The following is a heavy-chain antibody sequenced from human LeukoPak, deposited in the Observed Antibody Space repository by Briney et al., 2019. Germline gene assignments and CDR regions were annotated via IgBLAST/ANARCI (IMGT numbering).Heavy chain of an antibody. CDR3: AKHLTATNTYIFFSLDV. J-gene: IGHJ6*02. D-gene: IGHD1-26*01. CDR2: INWNGGGT. Sequence: GGSLRLSCAATGFSFKDYGMHWVRQPPGKGLEWVSAINWNGGGTDYADSVKGRFTISRDNAKNSLYLQLSSLRPEDTTLYYCAKHLTATNTYIFFSLDVWGQGASVTVS. V-gene: IGHV3-9*01. CDR1: GFSFKDYG.